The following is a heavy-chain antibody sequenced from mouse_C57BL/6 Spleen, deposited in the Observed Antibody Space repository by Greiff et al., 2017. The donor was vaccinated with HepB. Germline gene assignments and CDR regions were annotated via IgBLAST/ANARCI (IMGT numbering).Heavy chain of an antibody. CDR3: ARGGALRSLAY. D-gene: IGHD1-1*01. J-gene: IGHJ3*01. Sequence: EVQLQQSGPELVKPGASVKISCKASGYTFTDYYMNWVKQSHGKSLEWIGDINPNNGGTSYNQKFKGKATLTVDKSSSTAYMELRSLTSEDSAVYYCARGGALRSLAYWGQGTLVTVSA. CDR2: INPNNGGT. CDR1: GYTFTDYY. V-gene: IGHV1-26*01.